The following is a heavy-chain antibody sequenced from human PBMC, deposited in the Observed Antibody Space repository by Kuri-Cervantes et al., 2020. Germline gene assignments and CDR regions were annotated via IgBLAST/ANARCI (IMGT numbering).Heavy chain of an antibody. CDR1: GYTFTSYA. J-gene: IGHJ4*02. CDR3: ARGRGYSGRYFDY. CDR2: INAGNGNT. D-gene: IGHD5-12*01. V-gene: IGHV1-3*01. Sequence: ASVKVSCKASGYTFTSYAMHWVRQAPGQRLEWMGWINAGNGNTKYSQKFQGRVTITRDTSASTAYMELSNLRSEDTAVYYCARGRGYSGRYFDYWGQGTLVTVSS.